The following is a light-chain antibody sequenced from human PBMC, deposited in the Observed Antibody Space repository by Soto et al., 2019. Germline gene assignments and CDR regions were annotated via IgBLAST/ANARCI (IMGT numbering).Light chain of an antibody. V-gene: IGKV1D-13*01. CDR2: DAS. CDR3: QHFNNYPT. Sequence: AIQLTQSPSPLSASVGDRFTITCRSSQYISSALSWYQQKPGKAPKLLMNDASSLESGVPSRFSGSGSGADFTLTISSLQPEDFATYYCQHFNNYPTFGQGTRLEIK. CDR1: QYISSA. J-gene: IGKJ5*01.